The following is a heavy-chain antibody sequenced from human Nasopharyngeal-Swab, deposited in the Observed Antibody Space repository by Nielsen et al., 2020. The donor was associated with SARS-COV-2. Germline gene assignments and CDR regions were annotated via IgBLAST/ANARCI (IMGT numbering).Heavy chain of an antibody. D-gene: IGHD1-1*01. Sequence: TLSLTCSVSGGSISGYFLSWIRQPAGEGLEWIGRVYTSGSTNYNPSLKSRVTISIDMSKNQFSLELRSVTAADTAFYYCARSGTTKYGLDVWGQGTTVIVSS. J-gene: IGHJ6*01. V-gene: IGHV4-4*07. CDR2: VYTSGST. CDR3: ARSGTTKYGLDV. CDR1: GGSISGYF.